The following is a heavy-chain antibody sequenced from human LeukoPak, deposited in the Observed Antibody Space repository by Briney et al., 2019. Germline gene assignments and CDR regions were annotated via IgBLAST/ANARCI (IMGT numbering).Heavy chain of an antibody. Sequence: GGSLRLSCAASGFTFSSYGMHWVRQAPGKGLEWVAFIRNDGSNKYYADSVKGRFTISRDNSKNTLYLQMNSLRDEDTAVYYCARNFNHFDYWGQGTLVTVSS. CDR2: IRNDGSNK. CDR3: ARNFNHFDY. J-gene: IGHJ4*02. CDR1: GFTFSSYG. D-gene: IGHD1-14*01. V-gene: IGHV3-30*02.